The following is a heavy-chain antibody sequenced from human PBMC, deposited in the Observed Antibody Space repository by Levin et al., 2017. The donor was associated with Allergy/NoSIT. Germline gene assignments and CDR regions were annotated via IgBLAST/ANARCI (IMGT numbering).Heavy chain of an antibody. Sequence: KISCKASGGTFSSYAISWVRQAPGQGLEWMGGIIPIFGTANYAQKFQGRVTITADESTSTAYMELSSLRSEDTAVYYCAAQLRFLEWLCFDYWGQGTLVTVSS. J-gene: IGHJ4*02. V-gene: IGHV1-69*01. CDR1: GGTFSSYA. CDR3: AAQLRFLEWLCFDY. CDR2: IIPIFGTA. D-gene: IGHD3-3*01.